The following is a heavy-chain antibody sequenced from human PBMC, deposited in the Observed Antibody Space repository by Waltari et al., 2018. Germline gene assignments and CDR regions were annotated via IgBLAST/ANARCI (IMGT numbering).Heavy chain of an antibody. D-gene: IGHD5-18*01. CDR1: GGSISSYS. J-gene: IGHJ3*02. V-gene: IGHV3-30*18. CDR3: AKDQKGYSYGDAFDI. CDR2: ISYDGSNK. Sequence: QVQLQESGPGLVKPSETLSLTCTVSGGSISSYSWSWIRQPPGKGLEWVAVISYDGSNKYYADSVKGRFTISRDNSKNTLYLQMNSLRAEDTAVYYCAKDQKGYSYGDAFDIWGQGTMVTVSS.